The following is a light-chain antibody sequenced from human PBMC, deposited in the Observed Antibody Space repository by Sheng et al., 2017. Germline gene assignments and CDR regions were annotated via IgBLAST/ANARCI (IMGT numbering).Light chain of an antibody. CDR2: HAS. J-gene: IGKJ5*01. CDR1: QSISFN. CDR3: QQRT. V-gene: IGKV3-11*01. Sequence: EIVMTQSPATLSVSPGERATLSCRASQSISFNLAWYQQKPGQAPRLLIYHASNRATGIPARFSGSGSGTDFTLTISSLEPEDFAVYYCQQRTFGQGTRLEIK.